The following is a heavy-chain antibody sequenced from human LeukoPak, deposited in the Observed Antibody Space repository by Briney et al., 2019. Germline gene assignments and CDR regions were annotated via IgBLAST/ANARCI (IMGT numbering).Heavy chain of an antibody. J-gene: IGHJ4*02. V-gene: IGHV3-74*01. Sequence: GGSLRLSCAASGNYWMHWVRQAPGKGLVWVSHINSDGSWTSYVDSVKGRFTISKDNAKNTVYLQMNNLRAEDTAVYYCVSFYETYWGRGTLVTVSS. CDR1: GNYW. CDR2: INSDGSWT. CDR3: VSFYETY. D-gene: IGHD2-2*01.